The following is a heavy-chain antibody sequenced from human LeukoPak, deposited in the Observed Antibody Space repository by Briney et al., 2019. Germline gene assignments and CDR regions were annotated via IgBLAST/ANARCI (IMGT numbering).Heavy chain of an antibody. Sequence: GGSLRLSCAVSGITLSNYGMTWVRQAPGKGLEWVAGISDTGGRTNYADSMKGRFTISRDNPKNTLYLQMNSLRAEDTAVYFCAKRGVVIRVILVGFHKEAYYFDSWGQRALVTVSS. V-gene: IGHV3-23*01. CDR3: AKRGVVIRVILVGFHKEAYYFDS. D-gene: IGHD3-22*01. J-gene: IGHJ4*02. CDR2: ISDTGGRT. CDR1: GITLSNYG.